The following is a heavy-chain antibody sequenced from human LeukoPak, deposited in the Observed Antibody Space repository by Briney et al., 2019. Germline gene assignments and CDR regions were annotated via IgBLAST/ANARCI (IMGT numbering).Heavy chain of an antibody. CDR3: ARDERSGYYIY. V-gene: IGHV3-7*01. J-gene: IGHJ4*02. Sequence: GGSLRLSCAGSGFTFSSYSMNWVRQAPGRGLEWVANLKEDGSVKQHADSVRGRFTISRDSAKNLVYLQMSSLKAQDSAVYYCARDERSGYYIYWGQGILVTVSS. CDR2: LKEDGSVK. CDR1: GFTFSSYS. D-gene: IGHD3-22*01.